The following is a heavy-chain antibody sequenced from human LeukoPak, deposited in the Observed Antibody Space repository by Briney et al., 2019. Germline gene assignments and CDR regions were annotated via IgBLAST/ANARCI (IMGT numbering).Heavy chain of an antibody. CDR1: GGSISSYY. V-gene: IGHV4-59*12. D-gene: IGHD3-22*01. Sequence: PSETLSLTCTVSGGSISSYYWSWIRQPPGKGLEWIGYIYYSGSTNYNPSLKSRVSMSVDTSKNQCSLKLNSVTAADTAVYYCAKSNGYGLIDIWGQGTMVTVSS. CDR2: IYYSGST. J-gene: IGHJ3*02. CDR3: AKSNGYGLIDI.